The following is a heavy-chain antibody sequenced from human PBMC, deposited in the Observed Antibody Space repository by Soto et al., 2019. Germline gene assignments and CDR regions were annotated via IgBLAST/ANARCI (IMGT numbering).Heavy chain of an antibody. CDR3: ARVTIQLWLRGGNWIDP. CDR1: GYTFTSYA. D-gene: IGHD5-18*01. J-gene: IGHJ5*02. Sequence: ASVKVSCKASGYTFTSYAMHWVRQAPGQRLEWMGWINAGNGNTKYSQKFQGRVTITRDTSASTAYMELSSLRSEDTAVYYCARVTIQLWLRGGNWIDPWGQGTLVTVSS. CDR2: INAGNGNT. V-gene: IGHV1-3*01.